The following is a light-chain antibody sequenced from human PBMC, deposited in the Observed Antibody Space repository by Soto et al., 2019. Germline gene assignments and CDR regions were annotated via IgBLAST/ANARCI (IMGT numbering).Light chain of an antibody. CDR3: CSYAGSSTPVV. Sequence: QSALTQPASVSGSPGQSITISCTGTSSDVGSYNLVSWYHQHPGKAPKLMIYEVSKRPSGVSNRYSGSKSGTTASLTISGLQAEDEAVYYCCSYAGSSTPVVFGGGTKLTVL. CDR2: EVS. J-gene: IGLJ2*01. V-gene: IGLV2-23*02. CDR1: SSDVGSYNL.